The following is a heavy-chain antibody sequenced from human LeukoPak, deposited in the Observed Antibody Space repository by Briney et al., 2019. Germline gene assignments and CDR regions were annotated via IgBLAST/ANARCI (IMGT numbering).Heavy chain of an antibody. Sequence: GGSPRLSCAASKFAFNNAWMSWFRQAPGKGLEWVGHIKSKTDGGTTDYAAPVQGRFTISRGDSKDRLYLQMNSLKTEDTAVYYCTAVPHDSAVWGQGTLVTVSS. D-gene: IGHD3-22*01. J-gene: IGHJ4*02. CDR2: IKSKTDGGTT. CDR1: KFAFNNAW. V-gene: IGHV3-15*01. CDR3: TAVPHDSAV.